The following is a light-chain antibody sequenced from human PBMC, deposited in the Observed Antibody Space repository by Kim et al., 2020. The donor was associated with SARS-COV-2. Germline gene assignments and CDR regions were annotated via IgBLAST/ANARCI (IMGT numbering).Light chain of an antibody. CDR3: QSYDSSLKV. J-gene: IGLJ1*01. Sequence: QSVLTQPPSVSGAPGQRVTISCTGSSSNIGAGYDVHWYQQLPGTAPKLLIYGNNNRPLGVPDRFSGSKSGTSASLAITGLQAEDEADYYCQSYDSSLKVFGTGTKVTVL. CDR1: SSNIGAGYD. CDR2: GNN. V-gene: IGLV1-40*01.